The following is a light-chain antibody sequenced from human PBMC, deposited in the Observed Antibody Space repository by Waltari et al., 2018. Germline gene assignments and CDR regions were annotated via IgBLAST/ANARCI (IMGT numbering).Light chain of an antibody. J-gene: IGKJ1*01. V-gene: IGKV3-20*01. CDR1: LSVSRT. Sequence: EIVLTQSPGTLSLSPGERATLSCRASLSVSRTLAWYQQKPGQAPKLLIHGASIRATGIPDRFTGSGSGTDFSLTISSLEPEDFAIYFCQHYVRLPATFGQGTKVEIK. CDR3: QHYVRLPAT. CDR2: GAS.